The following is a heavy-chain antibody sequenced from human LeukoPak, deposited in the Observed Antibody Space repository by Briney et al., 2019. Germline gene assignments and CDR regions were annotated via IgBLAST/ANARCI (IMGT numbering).Heavy chain of an antibody. V-gene: IGHV1-2*02. J-gene: IGHJ6*02. CDR2: INLNSGGT. Sequence: ASVKVSCKASGYTFTGYYLHWVRQAPGQGLEWLGWINLNSGGTHYAQKFQGRVTVTRDTSISTAYMELNSLRSEDTALYYCARPMTGTGLTYYYYGMDIWGQGTTVTVSS. CDR1: GYTFTGYY. D-gene: IGHD1-1*01. CDR3: ARPMTGTGLTYYYYGMDI.